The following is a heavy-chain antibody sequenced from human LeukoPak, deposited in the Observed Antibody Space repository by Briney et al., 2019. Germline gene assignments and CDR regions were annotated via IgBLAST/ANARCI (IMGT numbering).Heavy chain of an antibody. V-gene: IGHV3-23*01. J-gene: IGHJ4*02. CDR3: AKDPLGYYDSSGYYDY. Sequence: AGGSLRLSCTSSGFAFSHAWMTWVRQAPGKGLEWVSAISGSGGSTYYADSVKGRFTISRDNSKNTLYLQMNSLRAEDTAVYYCAKDPLGYYDSSGYYDYWGQGTLVTVSS. CDR2: ISGSGGST. D-gene: IGHD3-22*01. CDR1: GFAFSHAW.